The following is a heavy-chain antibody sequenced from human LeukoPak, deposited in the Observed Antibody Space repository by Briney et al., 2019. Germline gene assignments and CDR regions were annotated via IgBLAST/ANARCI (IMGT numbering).Heavy chain of an antibody. CDR2: IYTSGST. Sequence: PSETLSLTCTVSGGSISSGSYYWSWIRQPAGKGLEWIGRIYTSGSTNYNPSLKSRVTISVDTSKNQFSLKLSSVTAADTAVYYCARFHPSSRLSRYFDYWGQGTLVTVSS. J-gene: IGHJ4*02. D-gene: IGHD3-16*01. V-gene: IGHV4-61*02. CDR3: ARFHPSSRLSRYFDY. CDR1: GGSISSGSYY.